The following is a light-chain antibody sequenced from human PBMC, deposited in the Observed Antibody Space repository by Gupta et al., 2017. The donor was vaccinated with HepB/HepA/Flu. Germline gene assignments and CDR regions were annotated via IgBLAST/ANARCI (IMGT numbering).Light chain of an antibody. J-gene: IGLJ1*01. CDR2: DVS. CDR1: SSDVGTYNS. CDR3: CSYADNSRHV. V-gene: IGLV2-11*01. Sequence: QSALTQPASVSGATGQSVTISCTGTSSDVGTYNSVSWYQQHPGKAPKLMIFDVSKRPSGVPDRFSGSKSGNTASLTISGLQAEDEADYYCCSYADNSRHVFGIGTKVTVL.